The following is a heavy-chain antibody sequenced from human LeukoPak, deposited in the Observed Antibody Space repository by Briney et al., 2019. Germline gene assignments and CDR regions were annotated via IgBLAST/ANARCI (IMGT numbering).Heavy chain of an antibody. CDR1: GDSTSNYY. D-gene: IGHD3-22*01. CDR2: IYNSGST. CDR3: ARGGDYSDRPFDY. V-gene: IGHV4-59*01. Sequence: SETLSLTCTVSGDSTSNYYWSWIRQPPGKGLEWIRYIYNSGSTNYNPSLRSRVTISVDTSKNQFSLKLSSVTAADTAVYYCARGGDYSDRPFDYWGQGTLVTVSS. J-gene: IGHJ4*02.